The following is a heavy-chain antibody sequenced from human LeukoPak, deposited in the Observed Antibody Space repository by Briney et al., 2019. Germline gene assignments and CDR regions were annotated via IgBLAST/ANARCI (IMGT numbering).Heavy chain of an antibody. CDR2: IKSKTDGGTT. CDR3: TTTPYYDYIWGSYSDY. V-gene: IGHV3-15*01. Sequence: PGGSLRLSCAASGFTFSNAWMSWVRQAPGKGLEWVGRIKSKTDGGTTDYTAPVKGRFTISRDDSKNTLYLQMNSLKTEDTAVYYCTTTPYYDYIWGSYSDYWGQGTLVTVSS. CDR1: GFTFSNAW. D-gene: IGHD3-16*01. J-gene: IGHJ4*02.